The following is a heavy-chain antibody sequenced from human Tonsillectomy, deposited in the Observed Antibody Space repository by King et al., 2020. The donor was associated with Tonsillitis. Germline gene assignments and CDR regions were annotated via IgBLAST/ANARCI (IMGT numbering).Heavy chain of an antibody. J-gene: IGHJ4*02. CDR2: ISTYNANT. CDR3: ARTNDVVVVTATPFDY. V-gene: IGHV1-18*01. CDR1: GYIFTSYG. D-gene: IGHD2-15*01. Sequence: QLVQSGAEVKKPGASVKVSCKPSGYIFTSYGISWVRQAPGQGLEWMGWISTYNANTKYAEKLQGRVTMTTDTSTSTAYMVLRSLRSDDTAVYYCARTNDVVVVTATPFDYWGQGTLVTVSS.